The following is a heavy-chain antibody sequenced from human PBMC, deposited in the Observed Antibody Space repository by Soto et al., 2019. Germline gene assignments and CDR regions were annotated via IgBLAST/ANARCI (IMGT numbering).Heavy chain of an antibody. J-gene: IGHJ6*02. D-gene: IGHD2-8*02. CDR1: GFTLSSYA. CDR3: ARDRDIQRANGGRYWYYGMDV. Sequence: PGGSLRLSCAASGFTLSSYAMHWVRQAPGKGLEWVAVISYDGSNKYYADSVKGRFTISRDNSKNTLYLQMNSLRAEDTAVYYCARDRDIQRANGGRYWYYGMDVWGQGTTVTVSS. CDR2: ISYDGSNK. V-gene: IGHV3-30-3*01.